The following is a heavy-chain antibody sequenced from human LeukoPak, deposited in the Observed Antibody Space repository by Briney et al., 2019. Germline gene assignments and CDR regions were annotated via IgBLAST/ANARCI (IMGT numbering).Heavy chain of an antibody. J-gene: IGHJ4*02. V-gene: IGHV3-7*03. CDR3: AKDRPNYYGSDGLYYRRSGDY. CDR2: IKQDGSEK. CDR1: GFTFSSYW. D-gene: IGHD3-22*01. Sequence: GGSLRLSCAACGFTFSSYWMSWVRQAPGKGLVGVANIKQDGSEKYYVDSEKGRFTISRDNPKNTLYLQMNSLRAEDTAVYYCAKDRPNYYGSDGLYYRRSGDYWGQGTLVTVSS.